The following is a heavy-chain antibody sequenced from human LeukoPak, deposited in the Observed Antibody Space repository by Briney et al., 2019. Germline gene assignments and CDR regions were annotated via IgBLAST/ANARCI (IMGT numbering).Heavy chain of an antibody. J-gene: IGHJ3*02. CDR3: ARARGRYFDLLPSDAFDI. V-gene: IGHV4-38-2*01. Sequence: SETLTLTCAVSGYSISSGSYWGWIRQPPGKGLEWTGSIYHSGSTYYNPSLKSRVTISVDTSKNQFSLKLSSVTAADTAVYYCARARGRYFDLLPSDAFDIWGQGTMVTVSS. CDR1: GYSISSGSY. D-gene: IGHD3-9*01. CDR2: IYHSGST.